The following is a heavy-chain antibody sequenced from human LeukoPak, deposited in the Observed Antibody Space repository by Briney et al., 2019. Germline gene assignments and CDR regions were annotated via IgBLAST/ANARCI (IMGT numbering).Heavy chain of an antibody. V-gene: IGHV4-34*01. CDR2: VNDRGSA. CDR3: ARGAVSGRFGDYYYYMDV. D-gene: IGHD3-16*01. Sequence: SETLSLTCAVYGGSFSGHYWTWIRQPPGKGLQWIGEVNDRGSANYNPSLKSRLSISEDKSKNQFSLRLPSVTAADTAVYYCARGAVSGRFGDYYYYMDVWGIGTTVTVSS. J-gene: IGHJ6*03. CDR1: GGSFSGHY.